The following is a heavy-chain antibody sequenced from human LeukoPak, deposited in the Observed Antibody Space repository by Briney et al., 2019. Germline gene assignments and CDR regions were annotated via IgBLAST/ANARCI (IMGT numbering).Heavy chain of an antibody. CDR1: GGSISSGGYY. Sequence: PSETLSLTCTVSGGSISSGGYYWSWIRQHPGKGLEWIGYIYYSGSTYYNPSLKSRVTISVDTSKNQFSLKLSSVTAADTAVYYCARAGGLWFGESLLNFDYWGQGTLVTVSS. CDR2: IYYSGST. D-gene: IGHD3-10*01. V-gene: IGHV4-31*03. CDR3: ARAGGLWFGESLLNFDY. J-gene: IGHJ4*02.